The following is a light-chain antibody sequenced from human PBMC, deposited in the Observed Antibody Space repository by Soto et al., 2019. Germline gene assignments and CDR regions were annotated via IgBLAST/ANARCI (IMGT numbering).Light chain of an antibody. CDR1: QSISSW. CDR3: QQYRT. CDR2: DAS. Sequence: DIQMTQSPSTLSASVGDRVTITCLASQSISSWLAWYQQKPGKAPNLLIYDASSLESRVPSRFSGSGSGTEFTLTIRSLQPDYFATYYCQQYRTFGQGTKVEIK. J-gene: IGKJ1*01. V-gene: IGKV1-5*01.